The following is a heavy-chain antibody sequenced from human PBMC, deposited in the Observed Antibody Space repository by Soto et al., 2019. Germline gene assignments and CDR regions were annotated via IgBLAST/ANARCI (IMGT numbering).Heavy chain of an antibody. V-gene: IGHV1-18*01. Sequence: GASVKVSCKASGYTFTSYGISWVRQAPGQGLEWMGWISAYNGNTNYAQELQGRVTMTTDTSTSTAYMELRSLRSDDTAVYYCARALGKYYDFWSGYSTQFDYWGQGTLVTVSS. CDR2: ISAYNGNT. J-gene: IGHJ4*02. CDR3: ARALGKYYDFWSGYSTQFDY. CDR1: GYTFTSYG. D-gene: IGHD3-3*01.